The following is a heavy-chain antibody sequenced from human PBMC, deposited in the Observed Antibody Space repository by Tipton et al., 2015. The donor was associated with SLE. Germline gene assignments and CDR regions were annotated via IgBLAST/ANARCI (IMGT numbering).Heavy chain of an antibody. CDR1: GFTFSSYW. Sequence: SLRLSCAASGFTFSSYWMHWVRQAPGKGLVWVSRINSDGSSTSYADSVKGRFTISRDNAKNTLYLQMNSLRAEDTAVYYCARSGIRAAAGTLGYFQHWGQGTLVTVSS. CDR3: ARSGIRAAAGTLGYFQH. CDR2: INSDGSST. D-gene: IGHD6-13*01. J-gene: IGHJ1*01. V-gene: IGHV3-74*01.